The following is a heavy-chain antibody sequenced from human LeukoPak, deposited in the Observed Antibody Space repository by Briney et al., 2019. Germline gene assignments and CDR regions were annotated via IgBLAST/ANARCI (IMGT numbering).Heavy chain of an antibody. J-gene: IGHJ3*02. V-gene: IGHV3-11*04. CDR2: ISSSSSTI. CDR1: GFTFSDYY. D-gene: IGHD2-2*01. CDR3: ASEEWKHGFTGYQLLLDAFDI. Sequence: PGGSLRLSCAASGFTFSDYYMSWIRQAPGKGLEWISYISSSSSTIYYADSVKGRFTISRDNAKNSLYLQMNSLRAEDTAVYYCASEEWKHGFTGYQLLLDAFDIWGQGTMVTVSS.